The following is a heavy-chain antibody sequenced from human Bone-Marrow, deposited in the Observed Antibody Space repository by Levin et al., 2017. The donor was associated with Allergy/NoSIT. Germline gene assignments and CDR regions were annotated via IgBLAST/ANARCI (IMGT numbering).Heavy chain of an antibody. Sequence: GESLKISCAASGFTFSSYWMSWVRQAPGKGLEWVANIKQDGSEKYYVDSVKGRFTISRDNAKNSLYLQMNSLRAEDTAVYYCARDVYSSGWYTLGDYWGQGTLVTVSS. CDR1: GFTFSSYW. V-gene: IGHV3-7*01. CDR2: IKQDGSEK. J-gene: IGHJ4*02. CDR3: ARDVYSSGWYTLGDY. D-gene: IGHD6-19*01.